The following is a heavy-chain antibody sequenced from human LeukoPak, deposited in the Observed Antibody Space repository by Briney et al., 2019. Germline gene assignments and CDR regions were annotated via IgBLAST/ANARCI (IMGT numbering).Heavy chain of an antibody. Sequence: GGSLRLSCAASGFTFSSYWMSWVRQAPGKGLEWVANIKQDGSEKYYVDSVKGRFTISRDNAKNSLYLQMNTLRAEDTAVYYCVRDGAVVTSGNYPWRYFQHWGQGTLVTVSS. CDR3: VRDGAVVTSGNYPWRYFQH. J-gene: IGHJ1*01. CDR2: IKQDGSEK. CDR1: GFTFSSYW. V-gene: IGHV3-7*01. D-gene: IGHD2-21*02.